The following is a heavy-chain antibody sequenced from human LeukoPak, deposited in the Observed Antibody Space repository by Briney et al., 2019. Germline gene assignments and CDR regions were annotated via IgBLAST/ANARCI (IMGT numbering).Heavy chain of an antibody. CDR1: EFIFSNYW. J-gene: IGHJ4*02. V-gene: IGHV3-7*01. Sequence: GGSLRLSCEASEFIFSNYWMSWVRQAPGRGLEWVANIKEDGGDKYYVDSVKGRFIISRDNAKRSLYLQMSSLRAEDTAVYYCARDTFRGDLDYWGQGTLVTVSS. D-gene: IGHD2/OR15-2a*01. CDR3: ARDTFRGDLDY. CDR2: IKEDGGDK.